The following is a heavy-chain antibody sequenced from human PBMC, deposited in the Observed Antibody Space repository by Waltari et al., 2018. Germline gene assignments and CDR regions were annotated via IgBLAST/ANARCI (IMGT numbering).Heavy chain of an antibody. V-gene: IGHV3-33*06. CDR1: GFTFSSYG. CDR2: IWYDGSNK. J-gene: IGHJ3*02. D-gene: IGHD3-10*01. CDR3: AKDRGSGSPDAFDI. Sequence: QVQLVESGGGVVQPGRSLRLSCAASGFTFSSYGMPWVRQAPGKGLEWVAVIWYDGSNKYYADSVKGRFTISRDNSKNTLYLQMNSLRAEDTAVYYCAKDRGSGSPDAFDIWGQGTMVTVSS.